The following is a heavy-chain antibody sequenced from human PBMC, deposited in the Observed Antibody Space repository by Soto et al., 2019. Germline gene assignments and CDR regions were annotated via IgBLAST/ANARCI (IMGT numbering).Heavy chain of an antibody. CDR3: ARLSIAAAGTFDWFDP. CDR1: GYTFTGYY. V-gene: IGHV1-2*02. D-gene: IGHD6-13*01. CDR2: INPNSGGT. J-gene: IGHJ5*02. Sequence: ASVKVSCKASGYTFTGYYMHWARQAPGQGLEWMGWINPNSGGTNYAQKFQGRVTMTRGTSISTAYMELSRLRSDDTAVYYCARLSIAAAGTFDWFDPWGQGTLVTVSS.